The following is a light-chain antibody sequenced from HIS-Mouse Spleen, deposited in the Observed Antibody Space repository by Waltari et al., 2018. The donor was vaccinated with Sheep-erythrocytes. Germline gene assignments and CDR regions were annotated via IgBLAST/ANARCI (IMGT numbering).Light chain of an antibody. CDR2: AAS. V-gene: IGKV1D-8*02. Sequence: AIWMTQSPSLLSASTGDRVTISCRMSLGISSYLAWYQQKPGKAPELLIYAASTLQSWVPSRFSGSGSGTDFTLTISCLQSEDFATYYCQQYYSFPLTFGGGTKVEIK. J-gene: IGKJ4*01. CDR1: LGISSY. CDR3: QQYYSFPLT.